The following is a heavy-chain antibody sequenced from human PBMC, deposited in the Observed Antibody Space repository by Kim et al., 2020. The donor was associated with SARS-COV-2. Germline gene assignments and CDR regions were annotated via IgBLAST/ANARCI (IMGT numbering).Heavy chain of an antibody. V-gene: IGHV3-23*01. Sequence: GGSLRLSCAASGFTITRYAMSWVRQAPGKGPEWVSDISASGCDAYSADSVKDRFIISRDNSKNTLYLQMNSLRVEDTATYYCAKGDYGVPRGDYAMDVWGQGTPVTVSS. D-gene: IGHD4-17*01. J-gene: IGHJ6*02. CDR1: GFTITRYA. CDR2: ISASGCDA. CDR3: AKGDYGVPRGDYAMDV.